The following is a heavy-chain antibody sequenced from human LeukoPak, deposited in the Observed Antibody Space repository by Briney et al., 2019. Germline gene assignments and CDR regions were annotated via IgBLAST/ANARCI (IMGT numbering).Heavy chain of an antibody. CDR1: GFTFDDYA. J-gene: IGHJ6*03. CDR2: IKQDGSEG. V-gene: IGHV3-7*01. D-gene: IGHD2-2*01. CDR3: ATRSCSISACRASSYHCMDF. Sequence: GGSLRLSCAASGFTFDDYAMHWVRQAPGKGLEWVANIKQDGSEGYYVDSVKGRFTVSRDNAKSSLYLQLNSLGAEDTAVYYCATRSCSISACRASSYHCMDFWGKGTTVTVSS.